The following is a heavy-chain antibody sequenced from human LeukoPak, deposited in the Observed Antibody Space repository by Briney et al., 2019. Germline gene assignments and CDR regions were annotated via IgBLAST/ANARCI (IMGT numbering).Heavy chain of an antibody. V-gene: IGHV4-34*01. CDR1: GGSFSGYY. J-gene: IGHJ4*02. Sequence: SETLSLTCAVYGGSFSGYYWSWIRQPPGKGLEWIGEINHSGSTNYNPSLKSRVTISVDTSKNQFSLKLSSVTAADTAVYYCATTTEQWLFDYWGQGTLVTVSS. D-gene: IGHD6-19*01. CDR2: INHSGST. CDR3: ATTTEQWLFDY.